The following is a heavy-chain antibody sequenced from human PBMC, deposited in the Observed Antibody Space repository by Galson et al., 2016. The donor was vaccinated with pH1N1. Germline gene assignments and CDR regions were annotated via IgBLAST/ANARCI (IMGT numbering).Heavy chain of an antibody. CDR2: IYPDHSAA. V-gene: IGHV5-51*01. J-gene: IGHJ4*02. CDR3: ARFLYGDYGGYFDY. Sequence: QSGAEVKKPGESLKISCKGSGYSFTSYWIGWVRQMPGKGLEWMGIIYPDHSAARYSPSFQGQVTISADKSISTAYLQWSSLKAADTAIYYCARFLYGDYGGYFDYWGQGTLVTVSS. CDR1: GYSFTSYW. D-gene: IGHD4-17*01.